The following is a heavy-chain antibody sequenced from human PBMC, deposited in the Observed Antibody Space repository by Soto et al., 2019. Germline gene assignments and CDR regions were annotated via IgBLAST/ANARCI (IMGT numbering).Heavy chain of an antibody. CDR3: AREGHSRYDY. CDR2: IKYSGTT. D-gene: IGHD3-16*02. J-gene: IGHJ4*02. V-gene: IGHV4-39*07. Sequence: LSGTCTVSCGSISSSLCHWGWIRQPPGKGLEWIASIKYSGTTFYNPSLKSRVTISVDTSKNQFSLKLSSVTAADTAVYYCAREGHSRYDYWGQGTLVTVSS. CDR1: CGSISSSLCH.